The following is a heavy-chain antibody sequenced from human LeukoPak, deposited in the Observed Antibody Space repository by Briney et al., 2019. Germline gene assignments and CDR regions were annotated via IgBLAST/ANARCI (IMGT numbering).Heavy chain of an antibody. CDR3: ARGYDSSAYYPFNY. D-gene: IGHD3-22*01. CDR2: ISDSGST. Sequence: SETLSLTCVVSGGSLSTHHWSWIWQSPGRGLEWIGYISDSGSTNYNPSLKSRVTISVDTSKNQFSLMLSSVTAADTAVYYCARGYDSSAYYPFNYWGQGTLVTVSS. CDR1: GGSLSTHH. J-gene: IGHJ4*02. V-gene: IGHV4-59*11.